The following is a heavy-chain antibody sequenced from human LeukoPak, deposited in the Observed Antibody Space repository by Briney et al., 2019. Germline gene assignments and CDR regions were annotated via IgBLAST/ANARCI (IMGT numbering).Heavy chain of an antibody. CDR3: VRVGVRAWCDS. CDR2: ISSSSTYI. J-gene: IGHJ5*01. Sequence: GGSLRHSRAPPGFSLRYFVMYSVPEAPGGRGEWVSAISSSSTYIQYADSVKGRFTISRDDAKNSLYLQLDSLRVEDRAVYYCVRVGVRAWCDSGGQGTLVSVSS. D-gene: IGHD3-16*02. CDR1: GFSLRYFV. V-gene: IGHV3-21*01.